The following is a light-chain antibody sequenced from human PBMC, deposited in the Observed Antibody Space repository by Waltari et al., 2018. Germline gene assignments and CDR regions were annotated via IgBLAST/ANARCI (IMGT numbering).Light chain of an antibody. CDR2: WAS. Sequence: DIVMTQSPDSLAVSLGERATVNCESSQSVLHSSNNKNYLAWYQQKPGQPPKLLIYWASTRESGVPDRFSGGGSGTDFTLTISSLQAEDVAVYYCQQYYTTPYTFGQGTKLELK. V-gene: IGKV4-1*01. J-gene: IGKJ2*01. CDR1: QSVLHSSNNKNY. CDR3: QQYYTTPYT.